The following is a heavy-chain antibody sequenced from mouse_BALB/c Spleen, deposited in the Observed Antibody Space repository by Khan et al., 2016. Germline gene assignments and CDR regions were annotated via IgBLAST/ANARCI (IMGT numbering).Heavy chain of an antibody. CDR3: AREGDAMDY. CDR2: ISSGGSYT. CDR1: GFTFSSYA. V-gene: IGHV5-9-4*01. Sequence: EVQLVESGGGLVKPGGSLKLSCAASGFTFSSYAMSWVRQSPEKRLEWVAEISSGGSYTYYPDTVTGRFNIFRDNAKNTLYLEMSSLRSEDTAMYYCAREGDAMDYWGQGTSVTVSS. D-gene: IGHD3-3*01. J-gene: IGHJ4*01.